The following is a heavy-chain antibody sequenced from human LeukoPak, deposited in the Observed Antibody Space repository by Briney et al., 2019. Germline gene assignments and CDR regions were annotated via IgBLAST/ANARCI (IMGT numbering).Heavy chain of an antibody. CDR3: ARTAVDYGGNALYFDY. CDR1: GYSFSTHW. CDR2: MYPANSDI. J-gene: IGHJ4*02. Sequence: GESLKISCKGSGYSFSTHWIAWVRQMPGKGLEWMTFMYPANSDIRYSPSFQGQVTMSADTSITTAYLHWSGLKASDTAMYYCARTAVDYGGNALYFDYWGPGTPVTVSS. D-gene: IGHD4-23*01. V-gene: IGHV5-51*01.